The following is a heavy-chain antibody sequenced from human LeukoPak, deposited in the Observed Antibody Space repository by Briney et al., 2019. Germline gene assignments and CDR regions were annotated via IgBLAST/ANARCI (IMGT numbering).Heavy chain of an antibody. CDR2: IYYSGST. CDR1: GGSISSGGYY. D-gene: IGHD3-10*01. J-gene: IGHJ6*03. CDR3: ARVVWFGESQTFYYYYYMDV. Sequence: PSETLSLTCAVSGGSISSGGYYWSWIRQPPGKGLEWIGYIYYSGSTNYNPSLKSRVTISVDTSKNQFSLKLSSVTAADTAVYYCARVVWFGESQTFYYYYYMDVWGKGTTVTVPS. V-gene: IGHV4-61*08.